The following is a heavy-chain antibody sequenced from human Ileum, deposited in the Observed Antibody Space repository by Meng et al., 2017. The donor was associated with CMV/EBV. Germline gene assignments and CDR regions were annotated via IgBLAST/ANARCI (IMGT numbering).Heavy chain of an antibody. Sequence: GPGPVQPSDTLSLTCGCSGDSISSYRWGWIPQPAGKGLECIGRIYTSGSSSYNPSLKSRVTMSVDKSKNQVSLKLTSVTAADTAVYYCARDVRLVGHFDYWGQGTLVTVSS. CDR1: GDSISSYR. V-gene: IGHV4-4*07. CDR2: IYTSGSS. J-gene: IGHJ4*02. CDR3: ARDVRLVGHFDY. D-gene: IGHD2-15*01.